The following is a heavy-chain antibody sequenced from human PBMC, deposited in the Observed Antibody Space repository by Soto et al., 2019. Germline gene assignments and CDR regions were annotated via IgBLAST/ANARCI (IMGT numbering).Heavy chain of an antibody. CDR2: ISDSGST. D-gene: IGHD2-2*01. J-gene: IGHJ4*02. Sequence: EVQLLESGGALVQPGGSLRLSCAASGFTFSNHAMNWVRQAPGKGLEWVSTISDSGSTYYADSVKGRFTISRDNSKNTLYLQMISLRAEDTAVYYCARDPGGPYCTSTSCLYFFDYWGQGTLVIVSS. V-gene: IGHV3-23*01. CDR1: GFTFSNHA. CDR3: ARDPGGPYCTSTSCLYFFDY.